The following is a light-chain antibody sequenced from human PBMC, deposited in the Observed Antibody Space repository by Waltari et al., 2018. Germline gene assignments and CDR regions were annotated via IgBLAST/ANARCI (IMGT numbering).Light chain of an antibody. Sequence: QSVLTQPPSVSAAPGQKVNVPCSGSNSNIGNNYVSWYQQLPGTAPKLIIYANDERPSGTPDRFSASKSATSATLAITGLQTGDEADYYCGTWDSSLSAVVFGGGTKLTVL. V-gene: IGLV1-51*02. CDR3: GTWDSSLSAVV. CDR2: AND. CDR1: NSNIGNNY. J-gene: IGLJ3*02.